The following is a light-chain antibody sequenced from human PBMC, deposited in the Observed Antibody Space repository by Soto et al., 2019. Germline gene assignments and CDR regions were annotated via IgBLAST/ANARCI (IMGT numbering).Light chain of an antibody. Sequence: EIVMTQSPATLYESPGERATLSCRASQSVSSNLAWYQQKPGQAPRLLIYGASTRATGIPARFSGSGSGTEFTLTISSLQSEDFAVYYCQQYNNWPPFTFGPGTKVDIK. CDR3: QQYNNWPPFT. CDR1: QSVSSN. V-gene: IGKV3-15*01. CDR2: GAS. J-gene: IGKJ3*01.